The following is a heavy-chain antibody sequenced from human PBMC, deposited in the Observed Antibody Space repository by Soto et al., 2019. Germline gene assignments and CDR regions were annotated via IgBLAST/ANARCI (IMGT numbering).Heavy chain of an antibody. CDR2: GSHTGSR. CDR3: ARVKVTTEAFDS. CDR1: GASINTGGFY. J-gene: IGHJ4*02. Sequence: QVQLQESGPGLVKPSQTLSLTCSVSGASINTGGFYWSWVRQFPGKGLDWIGYGSHTGSRYLNPSLRSRITISLDTPNYQFSLRLTSVTAADTAVYYCARVKVTTEAFDSWGQGSLVTVSS. V-gene: IGHV4-31*03. D-gene: IGHD4-17*01.